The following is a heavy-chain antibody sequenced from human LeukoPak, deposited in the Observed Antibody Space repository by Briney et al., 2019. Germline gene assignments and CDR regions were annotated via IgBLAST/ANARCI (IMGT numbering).Heavy chain of an antibody. CDR3: ASTDYYGSGSHPYFQH. Sequence: SETLSLTCAVYGGSFSGYYWSWIRQPPGKGLDWIGEINHSGSTNYNPSLKSRVTISVDTSKNQFSLKLSSVTAADTAVYYCASTDYYGSGSHPYFQHWGQGTLVTVSS. J-gene: IGHJ1*01. V-gene: IGHV4-34*01. CDR1: GGSFSGYY. CDR2: INHSGST. D-gene: IGHD3-10*01.